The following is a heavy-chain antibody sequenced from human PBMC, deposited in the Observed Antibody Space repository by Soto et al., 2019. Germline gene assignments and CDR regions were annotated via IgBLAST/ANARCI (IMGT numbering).Heavy chain of an antibody. CDR2: MNPNSGNT. J-gene: IGHJ6*03. V-gene: IGHV1-8*01. Sequence: GASVKVSCKASGYTFTSYDINWVRQATGQGLEWMGWMNPNSGNTGYAQKFKGRVTMTRNTSISTAYMELSSLRSEDTAVYYCARSVAVVVPAAVAGGYYYYYMDVWGKGTTVTVSS. D-gene: IGHD2-2*01. CDR1: GYTFTSYD. CDR3: ARSVAVVVPAAVAGGYYYYYMDV.